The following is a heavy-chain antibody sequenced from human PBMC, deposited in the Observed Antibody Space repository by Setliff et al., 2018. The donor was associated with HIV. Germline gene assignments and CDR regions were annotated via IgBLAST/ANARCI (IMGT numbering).Heavy chain of an antibody. D-gene: IGHD5-12*01. CDR2: IWHSGTT. Sequence: SETLSLTCTVSGGSISSHYWSWIRQPPGKGLEWIGSIWHSGTTYYNPSLGNRVTISVDTSKNQFSLKVTSVTAADTAVYYCARRSGYAEDYWGQGTLVTVSS. J-gene: IGHJ4*02. CDR1: GGSISSHY. V-gene: IGHV4-59*11. CDR3: ARRSGYAEDY.